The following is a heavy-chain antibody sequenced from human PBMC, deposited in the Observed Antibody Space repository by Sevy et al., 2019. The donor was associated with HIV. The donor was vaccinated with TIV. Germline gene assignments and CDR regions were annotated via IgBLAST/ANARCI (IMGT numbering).Heavy chain of an antibody. CDR1: GFTISSYW. CDR3: AREATKGTENTGDRPNYFDY. CDR2: IKQDGSEK. J-gene: IGHJ4*02. Sequence: GGSLRLSCAASGFTISSYWMSWVRQAPGKGLEWVANIKQDGSEKYYVDSVKGRFTISRDNAKNSLYLQMNSLRAEDTAVYDCAREATKGTENTGDRPNYFDYWGQGTLVTVSS. D-gene: IGHD7-27*01. V-gene: IGHV3-7*03.